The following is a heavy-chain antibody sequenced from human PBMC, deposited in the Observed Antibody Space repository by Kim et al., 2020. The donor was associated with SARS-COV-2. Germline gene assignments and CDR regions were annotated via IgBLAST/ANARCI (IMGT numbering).Heavy chain of an antibody. Sequence: YTQEFKGRVLFTRDQSATTAYMELTSLTFKDTAVYYCAREGSGSYNWLDPWGQGTLVTVSS. D-gene: IGHD3-10*01. CDR3: AREGSGSYNWLDP. V-gene: IGHV1-3*02. J-gene: IGHJ5*02.